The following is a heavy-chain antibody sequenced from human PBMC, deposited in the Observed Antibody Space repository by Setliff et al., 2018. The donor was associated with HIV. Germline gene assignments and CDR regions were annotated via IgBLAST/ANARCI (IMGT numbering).Heavy chain of an antibody. V-gene: IGHV5-51*01. Sequence: GESLKISCKVSGYSFSSYWIGWVRQMPGKGLEWMGIIYPSDFVTRYGPSFQGQVSISADRSITTAYLQWSSLKASDTAIYYCTRRRRAPGTEDLEAHWGQGTLVTVSS. J-gene: IGHJ4*02. D-gene: IGHD3-3*01. CDR2: IYPSDFVT. CDR3: TRRRRAPGTEDLEAH. CDR1: GYSFSSYW.